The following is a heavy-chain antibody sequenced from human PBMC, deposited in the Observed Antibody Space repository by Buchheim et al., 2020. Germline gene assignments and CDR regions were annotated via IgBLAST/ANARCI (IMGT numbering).Heavy chain of an antibody. J-gene: IGHJ4*02. CDR2: LSAGGDT. CDR1: GFTFSNYA. Sequence: EVQLLESGGGLVQPGGSLRLSCEASGFTFSNYAMTWVRQAPGKGLEWVSVLSAGGDTDYADAVKGRFTIPRDTSKNTLYRQMNSLRAEDTAIYYCAKVRAHSGFDYFHYWGQGTL. D-gene: IGHD5-12*01. CDR3: AKVRAHSGFDYFHY. V-gene: IGHV3-23*01.